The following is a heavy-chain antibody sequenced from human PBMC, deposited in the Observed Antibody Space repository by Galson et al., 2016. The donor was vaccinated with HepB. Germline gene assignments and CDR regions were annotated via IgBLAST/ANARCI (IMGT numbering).Heavy chain of an antibody. CDR3: VKEEGPYSNYDY. J-gene: IGHJ4*02. V-gene: IGHV3-64D*06. CDR1: GFTFSSFS. Sequence: SLRLSCAASGFTFSSFSMHWVRQAPRRGLESVAVISSNGGSTHYADSVKGRFTISRDNSKNTLFLHMSSLRIEDTALYYCVKEEGPYSNYDYWGQGTLVTVSS. D-gene: IGHD4-11*01. CDR2: ISSNGGST.